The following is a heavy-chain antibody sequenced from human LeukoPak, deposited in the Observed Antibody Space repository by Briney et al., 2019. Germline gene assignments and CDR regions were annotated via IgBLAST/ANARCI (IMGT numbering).Heavy chain of an antibody. V-gene: IGHV3-33*01. J-gene: IGHJ4*02. Sequence: PGGSLRLSCAASGFTFSTYGMHWVRQAPGKGLEWVAVIWSDGSNKYYADSVKGRFTVSRDNSKNILYLQMNNLRAGDTGVYYCARDSSTFDYWGQGSLVTVSS. CDR3: ARDSSTFDY. D-gene: IGHD3-10*01. CDR2: IWSDGSNK. CDR1: GFTFSTYG.